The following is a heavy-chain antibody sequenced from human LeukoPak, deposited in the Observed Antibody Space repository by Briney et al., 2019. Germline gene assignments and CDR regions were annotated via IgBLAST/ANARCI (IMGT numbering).Heavy chain of an antibody. V-gene: IGHV1-18*01. CDR1: GGTFSSYA. CDR2: ISAYNGNT. D-gene: IGHD3-10*01. J-gene: IGHJ4*02. Sequence: ASVKVSCKASGGTFSSYAISWVRQAPGQGLEWMGWISAYNGNTNYAQKLQGRVTMTTDTSTSTAYMELRSPRSDDTAVYYCASSNGSGRHLDLIFDYXXQGTLVTVSS. CDR3: ASSNGSGRHLDLIFDY.